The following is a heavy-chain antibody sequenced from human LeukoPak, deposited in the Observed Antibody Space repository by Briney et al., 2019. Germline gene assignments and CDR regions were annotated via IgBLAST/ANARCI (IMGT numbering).Heavy chain of an antibody. CDR1: GGSVTTSNW. V-gene: IGHV4-4*02. J-gene: IGHJ4*02. CDR3: AREGGYFRPLDY. D-gene: IGHD3-22*01. Sequence: PSETLSLTCDVSGGSVTTSNWWTWVRQPPGKGLEWIGEVHLDGRTNYNPSLRSRLTMSVDLSENHVSLKLTSVTAADTAVYYCAREGGYFRPLDYSGQGTLVTVSS. CDR2: VHLDGRT.